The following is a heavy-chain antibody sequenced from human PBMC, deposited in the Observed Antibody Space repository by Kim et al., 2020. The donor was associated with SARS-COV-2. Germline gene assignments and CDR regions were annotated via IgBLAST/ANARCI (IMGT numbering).Heavy chain of an antibody. Sequence: ASVKVSCKASGYTFTSYDINWVRQATGQGLEWMGWMNPNSGNTGYAQKFQGRVTMTRNTSISTAYMELSSLRSEDTAVYYCARGRDYDFWSGYYEPFDYWGQGTLVTVSS. V-gene: IGHV1-8*01. CDR3: ARGRDYDFWSGYYEPFDY. CDR2: MNPNSGNT. J-gene: IGHJ4*02. D-gene: IGHD3-3*01. CDR1: GYTFTSYD.